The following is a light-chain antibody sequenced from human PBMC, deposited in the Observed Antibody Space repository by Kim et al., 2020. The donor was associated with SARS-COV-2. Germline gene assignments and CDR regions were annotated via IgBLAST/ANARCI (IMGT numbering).Light chain of an antibody. CDR3: QKYDNGIRT. CDR1: QGINTY. V-gene: IGKV1-27*01. CDR2: GAS. J-gene: IGKJ1*01. Sequence: DIQMTQSPSSLSASLGDRVTITCRASQGINTYLAWYQQKPGKLPTLPIYGASTLQSGVPSRFSGSGSGTDFTLSISSLQSEDVATYYCQKYDNGIRTFGPGTKVDIK.